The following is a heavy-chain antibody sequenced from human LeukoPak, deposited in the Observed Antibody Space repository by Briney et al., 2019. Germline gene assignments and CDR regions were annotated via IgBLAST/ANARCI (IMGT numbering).Heavy chain of an antibody. CDR3: ATVNIGPDSRGSWFDP. D-gene: IGHD3-22*01. V-gene: IGHV1-69*04. CDR2: IIPILGIA. CDR1: GGTFSSYA. J-gene: IGHJ5*02. Sequence: GASVKVSCKASGGTFSSYAISWVRQAPGQGLEWMGRIIPILGIANYAQKFQGRVTITADKSTSTAYMELSSLRSEDTAVYYCATVNIGPDSRGSWFDPWGQGTLVTVSS.